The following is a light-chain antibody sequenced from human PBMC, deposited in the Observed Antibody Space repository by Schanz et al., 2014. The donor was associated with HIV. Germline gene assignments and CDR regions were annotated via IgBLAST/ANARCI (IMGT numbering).Light chain of an antibody. CDR1: QSISSNY. CDR3: QQYGSSYT. CDR2: AAS. Sequence: EIVLTQSPGTLSLSPGQRATLSCKASQSISSNYLAWYQQKSGQAPRLLIYAASRRATGIPDRFSGSGSGTDFTLTISRLEPEDFAVFYCQQYGSSYTFGPGTRLEI. J-gene: IGKJ2*01. V-gene: IGKV3-20*01.